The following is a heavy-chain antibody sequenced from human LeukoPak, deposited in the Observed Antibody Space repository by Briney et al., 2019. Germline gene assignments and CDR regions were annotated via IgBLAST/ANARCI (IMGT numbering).Heavy chain of an antibody. CDR2: IYHSGST. CDR1: GYSISSGYY. CDR3: ASYDFWSGYYGRENNWFDP. V-gene: IGHV4-38-2*01. Sequence: SETLSLTCAVSGYSISSGYYWGWIRQPPGKGLEWIGSIYHSGSTYYNPSLKSRVTISVDTSENQFSLKLSSVTAADTAVYYCASYDFWSGYYGRENNWFDPWGQGTLVTVSS. J-gene: IGHJ5*02. D-gene: IGHD3-3*01.